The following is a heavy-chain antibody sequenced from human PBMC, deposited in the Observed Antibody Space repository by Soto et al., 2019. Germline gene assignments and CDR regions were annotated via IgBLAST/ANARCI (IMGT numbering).Heavy chain of an antibody. CDR3: ARGITFGGVLNGMDV. CDR2: INTDNGKT. CDR1: GYTFTSYG. Sequence: QVQLVQSGAEVKKPGASVKVSCTASGYTFTSYGITWVRQAPGQGLEWMGWINTDNGKTYYAQKLQGGVTMTTETSTTTAYMELRSLKSDDTAVYYCARGITFGGVLNGMDVWGQGTTVTVSS. D-gene: IGHD3-16*01. J-gene: IGHJ6*02. V-gene: IGHV1-18*01.